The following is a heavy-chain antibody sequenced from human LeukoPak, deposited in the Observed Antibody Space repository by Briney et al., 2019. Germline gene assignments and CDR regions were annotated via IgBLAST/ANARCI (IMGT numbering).Heavy chain of an antibody. D-gene: IGHD5-18*01. CDR3: ARDRLGYSYGPEVDY. J-gene: IGHJ4*02. Sequence: GRSLRLSCADSGFTFSSYAMHWVRQAPGKGLEWVAVISYDGSNKYYADSVKGRFTISRDNSKNTLYLQMNSLRAEDTAVYYCARDRLGYSYGPEVDYWGQGTLVTVSS. V-gene: IGHV3-30-3*01. CDR2: ISYDGSNK. CDR1: GFTFSSYA.